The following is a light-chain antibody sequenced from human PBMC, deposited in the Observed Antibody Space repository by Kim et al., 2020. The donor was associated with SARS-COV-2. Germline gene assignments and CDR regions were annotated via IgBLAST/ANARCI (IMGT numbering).Light chain of an antibody. V-gene: IGLV3-21*04. J-gene: IGLJ2*01. CDR3: QVWDSSSDHVV. CDR2: YDS. Sequence: SYELTQPTSVSVAPGKTARITCGGNNNGSKSVHWYQQKPGQAPVLVIYYDSDRPSGIPERFSGSNSGNTATLTISRVEAGDEADYYCQVWDSSSDHVVFGGGTKLTVL. CDR1: NNGSKS.